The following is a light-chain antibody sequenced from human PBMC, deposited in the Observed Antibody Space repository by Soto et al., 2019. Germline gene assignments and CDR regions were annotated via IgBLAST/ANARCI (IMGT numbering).Light chain of an antibody. J-gene: IGLJ1*01. Sequence: QSVLTQPASVSGSHGQSITISCTGTSGDVGGYNYVSWYQQQPGKAPKLMIFDVSDRPSGVSNRFSGSKSGNTASLTISGLQAEDEADYYCSSYTTSSTFYVFGTGTKLTVL. CDR1: SGDVGGYNY. CDR2: DVS. V-gene: IGLV2-14*03. CDR3: SSYTTSSTFYV.